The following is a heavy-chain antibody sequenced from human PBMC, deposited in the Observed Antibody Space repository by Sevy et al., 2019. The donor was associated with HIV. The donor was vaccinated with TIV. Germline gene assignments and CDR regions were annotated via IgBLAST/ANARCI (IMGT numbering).Heavy chain of an antibody. D-gene: IGHD5-18*01. V-gene: IGHV3-48*01. J-gene: IGHJ5*02. CDR1: GFSFSSNS. Sequence: GGSLRLSCAASGFSFSSNSMIWVRQAPGKGLEWISYISGGGVTIYYADSVKGRFTISRDNAKKSGYLEMNSLRVEDTAVYYCARDWWDSYGYHWLDPWGQGTLVTVSS. CDR2: ISGGGVTI. CDR3: ARDWWDSYGYHWLDP.